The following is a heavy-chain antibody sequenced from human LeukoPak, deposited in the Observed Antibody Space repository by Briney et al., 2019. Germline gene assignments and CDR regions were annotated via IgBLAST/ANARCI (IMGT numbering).Heavy chain of an antibody. CDR2: IIPIFGTA. CDR1: GGTFSSYA. Sequence: ASVKVSCKASGGTFSSYAISWVRQAPGQGLEWMGGIIPIFGTANYAQKFQGRVTITADESTSTAYMELSGLRSEDTAVYYCARNGCSSTSCLNKMDYWGQGTQVTVSS. J-gene: IGHJ4*02. D-gene: IGHD2-2*01. CDR3: ARNGCSSTSCLNKMDY. V-gene: IGHV1-69*13.